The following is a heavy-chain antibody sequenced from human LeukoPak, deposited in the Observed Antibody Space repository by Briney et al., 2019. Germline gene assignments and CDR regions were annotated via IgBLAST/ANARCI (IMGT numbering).Heavy chain of an antibody. Sequence: GGSLRLSCAASGFSFSSYAMSWVRQAPGKGLEWVAAISGSGGSTYHADSVKGRFTISRDNSKNTLYLQMTSLRAEYTAVYYCATSTVDIVATIGCFDYWGQGTLVTVSS. J-gene: IGHJ4*02. D-gene: IGHD5-12*01. CDR3: ATSTVDIVATIGCFDY. V-gene: IGHV3-23*01. CDR2: ISGSGGST. CDR1: GFSFSSYA.